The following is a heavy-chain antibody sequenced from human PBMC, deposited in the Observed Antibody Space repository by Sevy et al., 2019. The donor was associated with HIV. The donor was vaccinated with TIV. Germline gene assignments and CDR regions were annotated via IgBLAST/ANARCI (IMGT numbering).Heavy chain of an antibody. CDR1: GFTFSGYW. J-gene: IGHJ4*02. CDR3: ARAIGAGDAY. Sequence: GGSLRLSCTASGFTFSGYWMHWVRQAPGKGLEWVANINEDGKAKYYVDSVKGRFSISRGNARNSLFLQMNNLRVDDTARYFCARAIGAGDAYWGQGTLVTVSS. D-gene: IGHD2-21*01. V-gene: IGHV3-7*03. CDR2: INEDGKAK.